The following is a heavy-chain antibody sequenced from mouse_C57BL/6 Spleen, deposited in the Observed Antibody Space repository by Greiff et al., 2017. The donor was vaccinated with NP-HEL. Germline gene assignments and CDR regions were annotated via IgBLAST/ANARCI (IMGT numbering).Heavy chain of an antibody. V-gene: IGHV3-6*01. J-gene: IGHJ3*01. Sequence: ESGPGLVKPSQSLSLTCSVTGYSITSGYYWNWIRQFPGNKLEWMGYISYDGSNNYNPSLKNRISITRDTSKNQFFLKLNSVTTEDTATYYCAREDYDYDGSAYWGQGTLVTVSA. CDR2: ISYDGSN. CDR1: GYSITSGYY. CDR3: AREDYDYDGSAY. D-gene: IGHD2-4*01.